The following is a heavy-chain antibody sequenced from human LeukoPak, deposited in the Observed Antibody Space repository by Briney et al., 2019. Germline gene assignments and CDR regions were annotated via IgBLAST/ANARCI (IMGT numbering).Heavy chain of an antibody. CDR3: ARQQWLVKSYNWFDP. CDR2: MNPNSGNT. CDR1: GHTFTTYG. Sequence: ASVKVSCKASGHTFTTYGISWVRQAPGQGLEWMGWMNPNSGNTGYAQKFQGRVTMTRNTSISTAYVELSSLRSEDTAVYYCARQQWLVKSYNWFDPWGQGTLVTVSS. V-gene: IGHV1-8*02. J-gene: IGHJ5*02. D-gene: IGHD6-19*01.